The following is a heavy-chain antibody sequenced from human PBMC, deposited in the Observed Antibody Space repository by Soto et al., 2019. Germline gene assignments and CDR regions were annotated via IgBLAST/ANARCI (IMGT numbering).Heavy chain of an antibody. J-gene: IGHJ4*02. Sequence: EVQLVESGGGLVQPGGSLRLSCAASGFTFSNYNMNWVRQAPGKGLEWIALIRDDASPVYYADSVKGRFTISRDNAKNSLYLQMNSLRVEDTAVYYCARDSPYNGYPDIDYWGQATLVTVSS. D-gene: IGHD5-12*01. CDR2: IRDDASPV. V-gene: IGHV3-48*01. CDR3: ARDSPYNGYPDIDY. CDR1: GFTFSNYN.